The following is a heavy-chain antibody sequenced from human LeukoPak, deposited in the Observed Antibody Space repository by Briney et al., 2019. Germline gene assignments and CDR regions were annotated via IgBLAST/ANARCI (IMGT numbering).Heavy chain of an antibody. J-gene: IGHJ5*02. CDR1: SYSLSSGYY. CDR3: AHYDFSSGAAWFDP. D-gene: IGHD6-19*01. CDR2: IYHSGST. V-gene: IGHV4-38-2*02. Sequence: SETVSLTCTVSSYSLSSGYYWGWIRQPPGKGLEWIGTIYHSGSTYYNPSLKSRVTISVDTSKNQFSLKLSSVTAADTDVYYCAHYDFSSGAAWFDPWGQGTLVTVSS.